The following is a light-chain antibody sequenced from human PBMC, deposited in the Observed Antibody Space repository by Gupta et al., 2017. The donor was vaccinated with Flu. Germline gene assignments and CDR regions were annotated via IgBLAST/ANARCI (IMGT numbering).Light chain of an antibody. J-gene: IGLJ2*01. CDR2: EVS. CDR3: SSYAGSNIVV. V-gene: IGLV2-8*01. Sequence: SSDVGGYNYVSWYQQPPGKAPKLMIYEVSKRPSGVPDRFSGSKSGNTASLTVSGLQAEDEADYYCSSYAGSNIVVFGGGTKLTVL. CDR1: SSDVGGYNY.